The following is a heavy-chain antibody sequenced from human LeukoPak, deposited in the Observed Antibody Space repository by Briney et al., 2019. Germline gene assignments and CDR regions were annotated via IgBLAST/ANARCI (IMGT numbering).Heavy chain of an antibody. J-gene: IGHJ6*02. D-gene: IGHD3-16*01. V-gene: IGHV1-18*01. CDR3: ARDPSKVGDGMDV. CDR2: IGAYNGNT. CDR1: GYTFTSYG. Sequence: ASVKVSCKASGYTFTSYGISRVRQAPGQGLEWMGWIGAYNGNTNYAQKLQGRVTMTTDTSTSTAYMELRSLRSDDTAVYYCARDPSKVGDGMDVLGQGTTVTVSS.